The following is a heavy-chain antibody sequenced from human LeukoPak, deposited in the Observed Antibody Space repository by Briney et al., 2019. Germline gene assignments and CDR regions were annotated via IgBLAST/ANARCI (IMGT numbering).Heavy chain of an antibody. CDR2: ISSSSSYI. J-gene: IGHJ4*02. V-gene: IGHV3-21*01. Sequence: GGSLRLSCAASGFTLSSYSMNWVRQAPGKGLEWVSSISSSSSYIYYADSVKGRFTISRDNARDSLYLQMNSLRAEDTAVYYCARDTGYSSSSEAYWGQGTLVTVSS. D-gene: IGHD6-6*01. CDR1: GFTLSSYS. CDR3: ARDTGYSSSSEAY.